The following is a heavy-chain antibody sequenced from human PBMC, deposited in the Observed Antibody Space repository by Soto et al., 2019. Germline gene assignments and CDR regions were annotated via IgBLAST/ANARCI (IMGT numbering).Heavy chain of an antibody. J-gene: IGHJ6*02. CDR1: GYDFTAYD. Sequence: VASVKVSCKASGYDFTAYDINWVRQASGQGLEWMGWMNPINGATGSARRFQGRVSMTRNTATGTAYLELTSLRSDDTAVYYCGRGPSPRAPAGGTHYYYDMDVWGQGTTVPVSS. D-gene: IGHD6-13*01. V-gene: IGHV1-8*02. CDR3: GRGPSPRAPAGGTHYYYDMDV. CDR2: MNPINGAT.